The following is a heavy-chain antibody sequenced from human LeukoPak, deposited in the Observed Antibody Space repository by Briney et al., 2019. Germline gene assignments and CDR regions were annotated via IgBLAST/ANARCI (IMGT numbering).Heavy chain of an antibody. V-gene: IGHV4-30-2*01. CDR1: GSSISSGGYS. Sequence: PSETLSLTCTVSGSSISSGGYSWSWIRQPPGEGLEWIGYIYHSGSTYYNPSLKSRVTISVDRSKNQFSLKLSSVTAADTAVYYCARRYGSGSDYYYYGMDVWGQGTTVTVSS. CDR3: ARRYGSGSDYYYYGMDV. J-gene: IGHJ6*02. CDR2: IYHSGST. D-gene: IGHD3-10*01.